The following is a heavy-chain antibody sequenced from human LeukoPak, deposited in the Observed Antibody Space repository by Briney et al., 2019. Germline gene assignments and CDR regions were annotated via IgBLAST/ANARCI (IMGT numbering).Heavy chain of an antibody. V-gene: IGHV4-59*01. CDR2: IYYSGST. D-gene: IGHD3-10*01. CDR3: ARVLKIRGVMGYYYYYYMDV. CDR1: GGSISSYY. J-gene: IGHJ6*03. Sequence: SETLSLTCTVSGGSISSYYWSWIRQPPGKGLEWIGYIYYSGSTNYNPSLKSRVTISVDTSKNQFSLKLSSVTAADTAVYYCARVLKIRGVMGYYYYYYMDVWGKGTTVIISS.